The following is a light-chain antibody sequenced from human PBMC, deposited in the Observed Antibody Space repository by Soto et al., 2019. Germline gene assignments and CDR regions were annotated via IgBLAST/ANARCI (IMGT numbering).Light chain of an antibody. V-gene: IGLV2-14*01. CDR2: EVN. Sequence: QSALTQPASVSGSPGQSITISCTGTSSDIGGYKYVSWYQHHPGRAPKFIIYEVNNRPSGVSNRFSGSKSGNTASLTIAGLQTEDEADYYCLSYTRNTTLLFGGGTKLTGL. J-gene: IGLJ2*01. CDR1: SSDIGGYKY. CDR3: LSYTRNTTLL.